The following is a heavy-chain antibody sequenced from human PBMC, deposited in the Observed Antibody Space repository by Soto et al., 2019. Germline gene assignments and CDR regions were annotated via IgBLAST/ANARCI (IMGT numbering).Heavy chain of an antibody. V-gene: IGHV3-30-3*01. J-gene: IGHJ4*02. CDR3: ARDYEGDYFDY. CDR1: GFTFSSYA. D-gene: IGHD3-16*01. CDR2: ISYDGSNK. Sequence: QVPLVESGGGVVQPGRSLRLSCAASGFTFSSYAMHWVRQAPGKGLEWVAVISYDGSNKYYADSVKGRFTISRDNSKNTLYLKMNSLRAEDTAVYYCARDYEGDYFDYWGQGTLVTVSS.